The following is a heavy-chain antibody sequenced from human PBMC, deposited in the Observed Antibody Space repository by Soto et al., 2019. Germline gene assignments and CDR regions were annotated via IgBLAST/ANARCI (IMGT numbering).Heavy chain of an antibody. D-gene: IGHD1-26*01. CDR2: ISSSSSYI. CDR1: GFTFSSYS. CDR3: ARDRWPGIAGTHEDV. J-gene: IGHJ6*04. Sequence: GGSLRLSCAASGFTFSSYSMNWVRQAPGKGLEWVSSISSSSSYIYYADSVKGRFTISRDNAKNSLYLQMNSLRAEDTAVYYCARDRWPGIAGTHEDVWGKGTTVTVSS. V-gene: IGHV3-21*01.